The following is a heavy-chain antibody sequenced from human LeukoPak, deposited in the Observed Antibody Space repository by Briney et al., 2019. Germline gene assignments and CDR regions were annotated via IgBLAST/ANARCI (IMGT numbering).Heavy chain of an antibody. D-gene: IGHD4-17*01. CDR3: ARMVDWGDYVFDY. J-gene: IGHJ4*02. CDR2: ISAYNGNT. V-gene: IGHV1-18*01. CDR1: GYTFTSYG. Sequence: ASVKLSCKASGYTFTSYGISWVRHAPGQGLEWMGWISAYNGNTNYAQKLQGRVTMTTDTSTSTAYIELRSLRSDDTAVYYCARMVDWGDYVFDYWGQGTLVTVSS.